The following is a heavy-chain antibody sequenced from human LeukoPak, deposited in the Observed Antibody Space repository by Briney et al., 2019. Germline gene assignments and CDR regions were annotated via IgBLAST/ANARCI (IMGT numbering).Heavy chain of an antibody. CDR1: GFTFSSYS. D-gene: IGHD3-3*01. CDR3: ARGGIFNLDY. V-gene: IGHV3-48*02. J-gene: IGHJ4*02. CDR2: ISSGGSTI. Sequence: GGSLRLSCAASGFTFSSYSLNWVRQAPGEGLEWVSYISSGGSTIYYADSVKGRFTISRDTAKNSLFLQMNSLRDEDTAVYYCARGGIFNLDYWGQGTPVTVSS.